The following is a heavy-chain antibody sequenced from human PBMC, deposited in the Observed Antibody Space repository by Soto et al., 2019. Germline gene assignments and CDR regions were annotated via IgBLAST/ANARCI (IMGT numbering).Heavy chain of an antibody. CDR3: ARYSVGWYEY. D-gene: IGHD6-19*01. CDR1: GFRFSDYT. Sequence: PGWSLRLSCEASGFRFSDYTMSWVRQAPGKGLQWVASISSGGTFIYVAESLKGRLTVSRDNAENSVFLELTSLRAEDTAVYFCARYSVGWYEYWGKGTLVTVSS. CDR2: ISSGGTFI. J-gene: IGHJ4*01. V-gene: IGHV3-21*06.